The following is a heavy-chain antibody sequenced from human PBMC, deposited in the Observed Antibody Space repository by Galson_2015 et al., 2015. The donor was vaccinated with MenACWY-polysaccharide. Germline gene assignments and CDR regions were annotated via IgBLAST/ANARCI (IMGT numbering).Heavy chain of an antibody. CDR1: EFTFRNAW. D-gene: IGHD5/OR15-5a*01. CDR2: FKSKTDGGTT. Sequence: SLRLSCAASEFTFRNAWMSWVRQAPGKGLEWVGRFKSKTDGGTTDYAAPVKGRFTISRDDSKNTLYLQMNSLTTEDTAVYYCTTARASTGYYGMDVWGQGTTVTVSS. V-gene: IGHV3-15*01. CDR3: TTARASTGYYGMDV. J-gene: IGHJ6*02.